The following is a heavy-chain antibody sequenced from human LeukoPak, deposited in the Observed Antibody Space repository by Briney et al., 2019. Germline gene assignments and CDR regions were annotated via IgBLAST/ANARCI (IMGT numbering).Heavy chain of an antibody. CDR2: IRYDGTDK. J-gene: IGHJ4*02. D-gene: IGHD6-13*01. Sequence: GGSLRLSYTASGFTFRTSWMSWVRQSPAKGLEFLANIRYDGTDKNYVDSVKGRFTISRDNPRNSVYLQMDSLTAEDTGLYYCARDPDSSSFDYWGQGALVTVSS. CDR3: ARDPDSSSFDY. CDR1: GFTFRTSW. V-gene: IGHV3-7*01.